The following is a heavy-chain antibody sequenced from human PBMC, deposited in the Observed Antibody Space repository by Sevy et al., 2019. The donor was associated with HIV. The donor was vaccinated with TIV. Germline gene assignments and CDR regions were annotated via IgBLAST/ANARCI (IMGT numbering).Heavy chain of an antibody. CDR1: GGSISSSY. J-gene: IGHJ4*01. Sequence: SETLSLTCTVTGGSISSSYWSWIRQPPGKGLEWIGNIFESGSTNYNPSLKSRVTISLDTSKSHYSLNLNSVTAADTAVYYCARHGAYGDYVPNDPPLDYWGSGILVTVSS. CDR2: IFESGST. D-gene: IGHD4-17*01. V-gene: IGHV4-59*08. CDR3: ARHGAYGDYVPNDPPLDY.